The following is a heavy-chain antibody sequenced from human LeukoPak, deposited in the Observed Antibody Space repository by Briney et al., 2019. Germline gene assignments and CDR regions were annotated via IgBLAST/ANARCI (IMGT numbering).Heavy chain of an antibody. J-gene: IGHJ5*02. CDR2: IRYDGSNK. D-gene: IGHD3-22*01. CDR1: GFTFSSYG. CDR3: ARDKSGGYYYWFDP. V-gene: IGHV3-30*02. Sequence: GGSLRLSCAVSGFTFSSYGMHWVRQAPGKGLEWVAFIRYDGSNKYYADSVKGRFTISRDNSKNTLYLQINSLRAEDTAVYYCARDKSGGYYYWFDPWGQGTLVTVSS.